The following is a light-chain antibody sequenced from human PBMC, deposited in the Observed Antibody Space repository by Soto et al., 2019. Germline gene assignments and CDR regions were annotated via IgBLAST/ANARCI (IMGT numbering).Light chain of an antibody. J-gene: IGKJ1*01. V-gene: IGKV3-15*01. CDR2: GAS. CDR1: QDISTN. Sequence: EIVMTQSPATLSVSPGERATLSCRASQDISTNLAWYQQKPGQAPRLLIYGASTRATGIPARFSGSGSGTEFTLTISSLQSEDFAVYYCQQNDNWLRTFGQGTKVEIK. CDR3: QQNDNWLRT.